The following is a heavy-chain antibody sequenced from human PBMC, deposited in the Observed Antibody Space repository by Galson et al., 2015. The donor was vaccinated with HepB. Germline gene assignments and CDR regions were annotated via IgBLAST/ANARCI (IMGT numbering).Heavy chain of an antibody. CDR2: INPISGST. J-gene: IGHJ4*02. CDR1: GYFFTGYY. Sequence: SVKVSCKASGYFFTGYYMHWVRQAPGQGLEWMGGINPISGSTKYAQKFQGRVTMTRDMSISTVYMELTSLRSDDTAIYYCAGERYSQDLKQFDYWGQGTLVTVSS. V-gene: IGHV1-2*02. D-gene: IGHD5-18*01. CDR3: AGERYSQDLKQFDY.